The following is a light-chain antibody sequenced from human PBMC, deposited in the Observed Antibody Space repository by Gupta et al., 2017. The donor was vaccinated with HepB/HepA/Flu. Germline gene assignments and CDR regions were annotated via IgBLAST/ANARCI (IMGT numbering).Light chain of an antibody. CDR2: WAS. V-gene: IGKV4-1*01. J-gene: IGKJ2*01. Sequence: DIVMTQSPDSLAVSLGERATINCKSSQSLLYTSNNKNYLAWYQQKPGQPPKLLIYWASTRQSGVPDRLSGSGSGTDFTLTISSLQAEDVAVYYCQQYDSSPYTFGQGTKLEIK. CDR3: QQYDSSPYT. CDR1: QSLLYTSNNKNY.